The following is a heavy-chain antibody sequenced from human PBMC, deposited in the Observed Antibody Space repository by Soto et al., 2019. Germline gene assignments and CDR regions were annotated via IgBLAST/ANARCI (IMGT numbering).Heavy chain of an antibody. CDR1: GFTFDDYA. V-gene: IGHV3-9*01. J-gene: IGHJ4*02. D-gene: IGHD3-22*01. Sequence: EVQLVESGGGLVQSGRSLGLSCAASGFTFDDYAMHWVRQAPGKGLEWVSSISWNSGSIAYADSVKGRFTISRDNAKNSLFLQMSSLRPEDTALYYCAKALDYDSSGYYYFDYWGQGTLVTVSS. CDR2: ISWNSGSI. CDR3: AKALDYDSSGYYYFDY.